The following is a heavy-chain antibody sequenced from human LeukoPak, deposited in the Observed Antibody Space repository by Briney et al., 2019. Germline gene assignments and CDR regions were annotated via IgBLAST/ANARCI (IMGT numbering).Heavy chain of an antibody. CDR1: GGSFSGYY. Sequence: SETLSLTCAVYGGSFSGYYWSWIRQPPGKGLEWIGEINHSGSTNYNPSLKSRVTISVDTSKNQFSLKLSSVTAADTAVYYCARGYPLNTLWFGESLTFWGQGTLVTVSS. V-gene: IGHV4-34*01. D-gene: IGHD3-10*01. J-gene: IGHJ4*02. CDR2: INHSGST. CDR3: ARGYPLNTLWFGESLTF.